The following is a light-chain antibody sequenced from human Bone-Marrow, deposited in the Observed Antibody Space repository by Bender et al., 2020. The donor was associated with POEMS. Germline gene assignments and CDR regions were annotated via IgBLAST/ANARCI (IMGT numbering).Light chain of an antibody. CDR2: QDS. V-gene: IGLV3-1*01. CDR3: QAWDNARF. J-gene: IGLJ2*01. Sequence: SYDLTQPPSVSVPPGTTAVITCSGENLGQKYVCWYHQKTGQSPALVLYQDSKRPSGIPARFSGSNSGNTATLTISGTQTTDEGDYYCQAWDNARFFGGGTKLTVL. CDR1: NLGQKY.